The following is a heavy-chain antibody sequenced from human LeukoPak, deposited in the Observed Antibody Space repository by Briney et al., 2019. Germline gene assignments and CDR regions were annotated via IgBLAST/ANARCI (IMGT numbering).Heavy chain of an antibody. CDR1: GYTFTGYY. J-gene: IGHJ4*02. V-gene: IGHV1-8*02. CDR2: VNPNSGDT. Sequence: ASVKVSCKASGYTFTGYYMHWVRQAPGQGLEWMGWVNPNSGDTAHAQKFQDRLSLTRNASISTAYMELSSLRSDDTAVYYCARGRKEWLVTLTGGINDYWGQGTQVTVSS. D-gene: IGHD6-19*01. CDR3: ARGRKEWLVTLTGGINDY.